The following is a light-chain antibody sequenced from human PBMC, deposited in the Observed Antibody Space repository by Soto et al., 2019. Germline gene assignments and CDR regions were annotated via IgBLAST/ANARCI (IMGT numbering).Light chain of an antibody. CDR3: GTWDDSLNSYV. CDR1: SSNIGSNT. Sequence: QSVLTQPPSVSVTPAQRVTISCSGSSSNIGSNTVNWYQQHPGAAPRLLIYSNNQRPSGVPDRFSGSKSGTSASLAISGLQSEDEADYYCGTWDDSLNSYVFGTGTKVTVL. V-gene: IGLV1-44*01. J-gene: IGLJ1*01. CDR2: SNN.